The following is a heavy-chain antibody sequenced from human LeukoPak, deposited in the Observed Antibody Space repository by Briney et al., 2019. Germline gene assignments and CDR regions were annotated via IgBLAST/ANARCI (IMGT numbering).Heavy chain of an antibody. CDR2: ISAYNGNT. CDR3: ARLVEWLRSKNYHYFDY. CDR1: GYTFTSYD. Sequence: ASVKVSCKASGYTFTSYDISWVRQAPGQGLEWMGWISAYNGNTNYAQKLQGRVTMTTDTSTSTAYMELRSLRSDDTAVYYCARLVEWLRSKNYHYFDYWGQGTLVTVSS. J-gene: IGHJ4*02. V-gene: IGHV1-18*01. D-gene: IGHD5-12*01.